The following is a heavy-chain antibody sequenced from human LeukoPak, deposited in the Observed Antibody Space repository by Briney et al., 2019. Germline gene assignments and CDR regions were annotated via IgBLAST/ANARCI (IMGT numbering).Heavy chain of an antibody. CDR3: ATPIKRYCSSTSCYDFDY. CDR2: ISSSSSYI. V-gene: IGHV3-21*01. CDR1: GFTFSSYS. J-gene: IGHJ4*02. D-gene: IGHD2-2*01. Sequence: PGGSLRLSCAASGFTFSSYSMNWVRQAPGKGLEWVSSISSSSSYIYYADSVKGRFTIPRDNAKNSLYLQMNSLRAEDTAVYYCATPIKRYCSSTSCYDFDYWGQGTLVTVSS.